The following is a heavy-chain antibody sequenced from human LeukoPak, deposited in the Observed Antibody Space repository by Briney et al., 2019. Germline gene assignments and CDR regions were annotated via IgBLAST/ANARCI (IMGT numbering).Heavy chain of an antibody. CDR3: AKWSGNRPLYYFDY. D-gene: IGHD3-3*01. J-gene: IGHJ4*02. CDR2: ISSSDGNSK. CDR1: GFTFSTYP. V-gene: IGHV3-30-3*02. Sequence: GGSLRLSCSASGFTFSTYPMYWVRQASGKGLEWVAAISSSDGNSKYYADSVKGRFTISRDNSKNTVYLQMNSLRADDTAVYYCAKWSGNRPLYYFDYWGQGTLVTVSS.